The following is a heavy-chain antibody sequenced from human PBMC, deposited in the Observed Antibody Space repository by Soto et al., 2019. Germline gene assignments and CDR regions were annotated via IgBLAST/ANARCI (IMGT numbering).Heavy chain of an antibody. CDR3: ARDNNWNDVGPFLGV. D-gene: IGHD1-20*01. Sequence: ASVKVSCKASGGTFSSYTISWVRQAPGQGLEWMGRIIPILGIANYAQKFQGRVTITADKSTSTAYMELSSLRSEDTAVYYCARDNNWNDVGPFLGVWGQGTLVTVSS. CDR1: GGTFSSYT. J-gene: IGHJ4*02. V-gene: IGHV1-69*04. CDR2: IIPILGIA.